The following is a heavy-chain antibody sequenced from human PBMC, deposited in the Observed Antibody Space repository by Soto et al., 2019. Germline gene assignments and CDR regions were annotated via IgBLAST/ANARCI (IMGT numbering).Heavy chain of an antibody. CDR3: ARARTSVLVTSKTFSN. V-gene: IGHV1-3*04. J-gene: IGHJ4*02. CDR1: GYTFTNYP. Sequence: QVQLLQSGAEVKKPGASVKVSCKASGYTFTNYPIHWVRQAPGQGLEWMGWINTAYGNTKYSQNFQGRVTFTRDTSASTVYMELSSLTSEDTAVYYCARARTSVLVTSKTFSNWGQGTLVTVSS. CDR2: INTAYGNT. D-gene: IGHD2-21*02.